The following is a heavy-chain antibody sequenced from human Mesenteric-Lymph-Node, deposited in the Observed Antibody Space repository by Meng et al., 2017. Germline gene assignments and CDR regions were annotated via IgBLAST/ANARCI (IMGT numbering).Heavy chain of an antibody. Sequence: GGSLRLPCAASGFTFDDYGTSWVRQAPGKGLEWVANIKQEGSEKDYVDSVKGRFTISRDNAKNSLYLQMNSLRAEDTAVYYCAKMAHVVESLYYVYVWVSYRPETNYYGMDVWGQGTTVTVSS. CDR2: IKQEGSEK. CDR1: GFTFDDYG. CDR3: AKMAHVVESLYYVYVWVSYRPETNYYGMDV. V-gene: IGHV3-7*01. J-gene: IGHJ6*02. D-gene: IGHD3-16*02.